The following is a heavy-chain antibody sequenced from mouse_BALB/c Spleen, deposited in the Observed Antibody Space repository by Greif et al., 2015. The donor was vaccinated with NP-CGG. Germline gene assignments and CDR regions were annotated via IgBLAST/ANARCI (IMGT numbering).Heavy chain of an antibody. J-gene: IGHJ4*01. CDR2: INPSNGGT. Sequence: QVQLQQSGAELVKPGASVKLSCKASGYTFTSYYMYWVKQRPGQGLEWIGEINPSNGGTNFNEKFKSKATLTVDKSSSTAYMQLSSLTSEDSAVYYCTTLLRGAMDYWGQGTSVTVSS. CDR1: GYTFTSYY. D-gene: IGHD2-1*01. CDR3: TTLLRGAMDY. V-gene: IGHV1S16*01.